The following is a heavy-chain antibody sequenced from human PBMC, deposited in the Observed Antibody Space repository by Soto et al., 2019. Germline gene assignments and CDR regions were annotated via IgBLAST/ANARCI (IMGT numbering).Heavy chain of an antibody. V-gene: IGHV5-51*01. CDR2: IYPGDSDT. CDR3: ARPFDTSGWYDH. Sequence: PGESLKISCKGSGYSFTSYWIAWVRQMPGKGLECMGTIYPGDSDTRYSPSFEGQVTISADKSINTAYLQWSSLKASDSAMYYCARPFDTSGWYDHWGQGTLVTVSS. CDR1: GYSFTSYW. D-gene: IGHD6-19*01. J-gene: IGHJ5*02.